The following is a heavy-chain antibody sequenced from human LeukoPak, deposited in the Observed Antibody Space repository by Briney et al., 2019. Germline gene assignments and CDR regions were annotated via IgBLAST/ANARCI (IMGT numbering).Heavy chain of an antibody. CDR1: GFTFSSYW. CDR3: ARDATLVPGTVYFDY. J-gene: IGHJ4*02. Sequence: GGSLRLSCAASGFTFSSYWMSWVRQAPGKGLEWVANIKEDGSEIYYVDSVKGRFTISRDNAKNSLYLQMNSLRGDDTAIYYCARDATLVPGTVYFDYWGQGALVTVSS. D-gene: IGHD2-15*01. V-gene: IGHV3-7*01. CDR2: IKEDGSEI.